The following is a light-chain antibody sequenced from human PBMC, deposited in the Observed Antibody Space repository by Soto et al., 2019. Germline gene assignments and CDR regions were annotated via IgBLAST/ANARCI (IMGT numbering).Light chain of an antibody. J-gene: IGKJ5*01. CDR3: QQYDNSLT. CDR2: GAS. CDR1: QSVNSNY. Sequence: EIVLTQSPDTVSLSPGETATLSCRASQSVNSNYLAWYQHKPGQAPRLLIYGASNRATGIPDRFSGSGSGTDFSLTISRLEPEDFSLFYCQQYDNSLTFGQGTRLE. V-gene: IGKV3-20*01.